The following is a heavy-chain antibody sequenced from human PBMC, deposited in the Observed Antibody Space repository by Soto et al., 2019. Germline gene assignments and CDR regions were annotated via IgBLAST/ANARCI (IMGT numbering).Heavy chain of an antibody. D-gene: IGHD2-15*01. CDR3: ARHVVAGYCSGGSCDEFDP. V-gene: IGHV4-30-2*03. CDR1: GCCISSGGYC. CDR2: IYHSGST. J-gene: IGHJ5*02. Sequence: SETLSLTCAVSGCCISSGGYCWGCIRQPPGKGLEWIGYIYHSGSTYYNPSLERRVTVSVDTFKNQFSLKLSSVAAADTAVYYCARHVVAGYCSGGSCDEFDPWGQGTLVTVSS.